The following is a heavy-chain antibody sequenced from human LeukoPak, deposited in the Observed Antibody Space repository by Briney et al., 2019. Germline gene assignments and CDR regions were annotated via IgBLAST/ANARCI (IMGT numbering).Heavy chain of an antibody. CDR2: ISINNGNT. J-gene: IGHJ6*02. CDR3: ARRGVVVPAGRGYNYHGMDV. D-gene: IGHD2-2*01. V-gene: IGHV1-18*01. Sequence: GASVKVSCMASGYTFSNYGIHWVRQAPGQGLEWMGWISINNGNTDYGQMFRDRVTMTADTSTSTAYMELRSLRSDDTAVYYCARRGVVVPAGRGYNYHGMDVWGQGTTVTVSS. CDR1: GYTFSNYG.